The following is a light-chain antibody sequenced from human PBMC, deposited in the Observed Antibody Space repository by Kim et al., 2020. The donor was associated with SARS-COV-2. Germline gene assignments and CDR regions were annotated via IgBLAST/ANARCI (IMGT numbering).Light chain of an antibody. CDR1: QSVSSS. CDR3: QQYRNWPRT. V-gene: IGKV3-15*01. Sequence: EIIMTQSPATLSMSPGERATLSCRASQSVSSSLAWYQQKPGQAPRLLIYDASTRATGIPARFTGSGSGTEFTLTISSLQSEDFAVYYCQQYRNWPRTFGQGTKLEI. J-gene: IGKJ2*01. CDR2: DAS.